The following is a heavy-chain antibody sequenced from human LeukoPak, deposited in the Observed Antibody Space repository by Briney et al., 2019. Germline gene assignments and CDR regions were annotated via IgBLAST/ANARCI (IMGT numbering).Heavy chain of an antibody. D-gene: IGHD5-18*01. J-gene: IGHJ4*02. CDR1: GFTFSSYS. CDR2: ISSSSSYI. V-gene: IGHV3-21*01. Sequence: GGSLRLSCAASGFTFSSYSMNWVRQAPGKGLEWVSSISSSSSYIYYADSVKGRFTISRDNAKTSLYLQMNSLRAEDTAVYYCAREMDTAMVNFIDYWGQGTLVTVSS. CDR3: AREMDTAMVNFIDY.